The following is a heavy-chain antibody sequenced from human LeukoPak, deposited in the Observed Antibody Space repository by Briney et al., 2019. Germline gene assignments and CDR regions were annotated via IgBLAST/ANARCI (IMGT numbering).Heavy chain of an antibody. CDR3: ARDQIGRW. V-gene: IGHV3-11*05. J-gene: IGHJ4*02. CDR2: ISGSSSHI. CDR1: GFTFSDYY. D-gene: IGHD2-15*01. Sequence: KTGGSLRLSCEASGFTFSDYYLGWIRQAPGKGLEWISYISGSSSHINYADSVKGRFTISRDNAKKSVYLQMDTLRVEDTAMYYFARDQIGRWWGPGTLVIVSS.